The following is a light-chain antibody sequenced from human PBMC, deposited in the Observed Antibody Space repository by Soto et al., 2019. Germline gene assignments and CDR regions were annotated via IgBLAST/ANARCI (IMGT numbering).Light chain of an antibody. CDR2: HAS. V-gene: IGKV1-5*01. CDR3: QQYSSCLYT. J-gene: IGKJ2*01. CDR1: QSISNW. Sequence: DIHMTQSPSTLSASAGDRVTITCRVSQSISNWLAWYQQKPGKAPKLLIYHASSLQSGVPSRFTGSGSGTEFTLTITSLQPDDFATYFCQQYSSCLYTFGQGTKLEIK.